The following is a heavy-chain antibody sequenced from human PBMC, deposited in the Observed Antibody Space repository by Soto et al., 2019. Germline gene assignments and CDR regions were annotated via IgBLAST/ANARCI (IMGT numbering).Heavy chain of an antibody. D-gene: IGHD3-16*02. V-gene: IGHV1-46*01. Sequence: QVQLVQSGAEVKKPGASVNVSCKASGYIFTNHYIHWVRQAPGHGLEWMGIINPSGGSTNYLQKFQGRITITRDVSSSRVSLKMISLGSDETSLYSCACAASSYRRLVYYDCWGEGTLVTVYS. CDR1: GYIFTNHY. J-gene: IGHJ4*02. CDR2: INPSGGST. CDR3: ACAASSYRRLVYYDC.